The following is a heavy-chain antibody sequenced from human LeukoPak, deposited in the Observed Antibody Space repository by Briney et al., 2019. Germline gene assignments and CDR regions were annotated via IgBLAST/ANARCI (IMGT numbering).Heavy chain of an antibody. CDR2: ISYDGSYK. V-gene: IGHV3-30*03. CDR3: ARDASSRALDAFDI. Sequence: GGSLRLSCAASGFIFNNYGIHWVRQAPGKGLEWMAVISYDGSYKYYADSVKGRFTISRDNAKNSLYLQMNSLRAEDTALYYCARDASSRALDAFDIWGQGTMVTVSS. CDR1: GFIFNNYG. J-gene: IGHJ3*02. D-gene: IGHD6-13*01.